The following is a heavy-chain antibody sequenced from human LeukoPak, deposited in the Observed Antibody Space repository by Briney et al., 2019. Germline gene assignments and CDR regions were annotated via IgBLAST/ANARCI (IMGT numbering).Heavy chain of an antibody. J-gene: IGHJ5*02. CDR3: ARYRHDSSGYYYQGIRFDP. CDR2: IYYSGST. Sequence: SETLSLTCTVSGGSISSYCWSWIRQPPGKGLEWIGYIYYSGSTNYNPSLKSRVTISVDTSKNQFSLKLSSVTAADTAVYYCARYRHDSSGYYYQGIRFDPWGQGTLVTVSS. V-gene: IGHV4-59*01. D-gene: IGHD3-22*01. CDR1: GGSISSYC.